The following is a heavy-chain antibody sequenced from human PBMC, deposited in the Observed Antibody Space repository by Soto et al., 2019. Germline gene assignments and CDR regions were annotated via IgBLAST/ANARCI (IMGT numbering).Heavy chain of an antibody. CDR1: GDTFSTYT. D-gene: IGHD2-15*01. J-gene: IGHJ4*02. CDR2: IIPRSATS. CDR3: ARSEGFDCSGGSCYVDY. Sequence: SVKVSCKASGDTFSTYTITWMRQAPGQGLEWMGGIIPRSATSNYAQKFQGRVTITADKSTSTAYMELSSLRSEDTAVYYCARSEGFDCSGGSCYVDYWGQGTLVTVSS. V-gene: IGHV1-69*06.